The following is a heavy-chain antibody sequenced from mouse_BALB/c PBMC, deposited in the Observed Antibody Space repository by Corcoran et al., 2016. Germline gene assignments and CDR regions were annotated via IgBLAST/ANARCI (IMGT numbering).Heavy chain of an antibody. Sequence: EVQLQQSGPELVKPGASVKMSCKASGYTFNSFVRHGVKQKPRQGLEWIGYINPYNDGTKYNEKFKGKATLTSDKSSSTAYMELSSLTSEDSAVYYCAREFITTAHWYFDVWGAGTTVTVSS. D-gene: IGHD1-2*01. V-gene: IGHV1S136*01. CDR1: GYTFNSFV. CDR3: AREFITTAHWYFDV. CDR2: INPYNDGT. J-gene: IGHJ1*01.